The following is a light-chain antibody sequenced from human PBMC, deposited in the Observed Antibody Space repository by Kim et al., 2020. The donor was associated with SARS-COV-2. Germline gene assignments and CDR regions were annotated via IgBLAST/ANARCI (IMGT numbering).Light chain of an antibody. CDR2: GKN. J-gene: IGLJ3*02. Sequence: SSELTQDPAVSVALGQTVRITCQGDSLRSYYASWYQQKPGQAPVLVIYGKNNRPSGIPDRFSGSSSGNTASLTITGAQAEDEADYYCNSRDSSGNPYWVFGGGTQLTV. CDR1: SLRSYY. CDR3: NSRDSSGNPYWV. V-gene: IGLV3-19*01.